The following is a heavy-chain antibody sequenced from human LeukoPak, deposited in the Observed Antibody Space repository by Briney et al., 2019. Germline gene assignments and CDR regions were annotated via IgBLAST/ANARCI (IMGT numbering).Heavy chain of an antibody. D-gene: IGHD3-22*01. V-gene: IGHV3-7*01. Sequence: PGGSLRLSCAASGYTFSSYWMSWVRQAPGKGLEWVASIEEDGSDKYYVDSVKGRFTISRGNAKNSLYLQMNSLRAEDTAVYYCARDVPPTYYYDSSGWVSLGNWMIFDYWGQGTLVTVSS. CDR2: IEEDGSDK. CDR1: GYTFSSYW. CDR3: ARDVPPTYYYDSSGWVSLGNWMIFDY. J-gene: IGHJ4*02.